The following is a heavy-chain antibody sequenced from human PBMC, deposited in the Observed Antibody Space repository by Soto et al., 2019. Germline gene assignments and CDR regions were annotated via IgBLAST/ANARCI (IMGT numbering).Heavy chain of an antibody. V-gene: IGHV1-24*01. D-gene: IGHD6-13*01. CDR1: GYTLTELS. CDR3: AIVLAAAQTGYYGMDV. CDR2: FDPEDGET. J-gene: IGHJ6*02. Sequence: ASVKVSCKVSGYTLTELSMHWVRQAPGKGLERMGGFDPEDGETINAQTFQGRVTMTEDTSTDSHSRKLSSLRAEDTAADYCAIVLAAAQTGYYGMDVWGQGTTVTVS.